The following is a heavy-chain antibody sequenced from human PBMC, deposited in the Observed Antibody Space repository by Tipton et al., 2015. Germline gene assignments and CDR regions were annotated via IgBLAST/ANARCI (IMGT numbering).Heavy chain of an antibody. Sequence: TLSLTCTVSGYSISSGYHWGWIRQPPGKGLEWIASIYHSGRTHYNPSLKSRVTISVDTSKNQFSLTLNSVAAADTAVYYCARDLEHGMDVWGHGTTVTVSS. CDR3: ARDLEHGMDV. CDR1: GYSISSGYH. CDR2: IYHSGRT. D-gene: IGHD5-24*01. J-gene: IGHJ6*02. V-gene: IGHV4-38-2*02.